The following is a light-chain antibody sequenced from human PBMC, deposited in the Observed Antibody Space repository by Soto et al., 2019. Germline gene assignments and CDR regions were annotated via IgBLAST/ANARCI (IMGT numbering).Light chain of an antibody. Sequence: VLTQSPATLSLSPGERATLSFSASQSVRSYLAWYQQKPGQAPRLLIYDASNRATDIPARFSGSGSGTDFTLTISSLDPEDSAVYYCHQRSKWPLTFGGGTKVDNK. CDR2: DAS. J-gene: IGKJ4*01. V-gene: IGKV3-11*01. CDR3: HQRSKWPLT. CDR1: QSVRSY.